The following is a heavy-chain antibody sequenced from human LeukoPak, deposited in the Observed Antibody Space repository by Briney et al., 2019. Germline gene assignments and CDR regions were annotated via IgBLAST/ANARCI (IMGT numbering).Heavy chain of an antibody. CDR3: AKALVRGVIIPADY. Sequence: PGGSLRLSCAASGFTFSSYGMHWVRQAPGKGLEWVAVISYDGSNKYYADSVKGRFTISRDNSKNTLYLQMNSLRAEDTAVYYCAKALVRGVIIPADYWGQGTLVTVSS. V-gene: IGHV3-30*18. CDR1: GFTFSSYG. J-gene: IGHJ4*02. CDR2: ISYDGSNK. D-gene: IGHD3-10*01.